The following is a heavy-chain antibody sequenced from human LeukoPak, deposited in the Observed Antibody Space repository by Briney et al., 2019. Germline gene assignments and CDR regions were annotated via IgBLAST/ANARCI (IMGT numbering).Heavy chain of an antibody. V-gene: IGHV4-38-2*02. J-gene: IGHJ4*02. CDR2: IYHSGST. D-gene: IGHD5-24*01. Sequence: PSETLSLTCTVSGYSISSGYYWGWIRQPPGKGLEWIGSIYHSGSTYYNPSLKSRVTISVDTSKNQFSLNLSSVTAADTAVYYCARRGKTPMATITPFDYWGQGTLVTVSS. CDR1: GYSISSGYY. CDR3: ARRGKTPMATITPFDY.